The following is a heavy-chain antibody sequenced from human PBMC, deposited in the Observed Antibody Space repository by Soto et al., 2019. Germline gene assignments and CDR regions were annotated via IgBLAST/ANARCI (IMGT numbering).Heavy chain of an antibody. J-gene: IGHJ4*02. CDR2: IYHSGST. D-gene: IGHD6-13*01. Sequence: SETLSLTCAVSGGSISSGGYSWSWIRQPPGKGLEWIGYIYHSGSTYYNPSLESRVTISVDRSKNQFSLKLSSVTAADTAVYYCAARPLSSWYXFDYWGQGTLVTVSS. CDR3: AARPLSSWYXFDY. V-gene: IGHV4-30-2*01. CDR1: GGSISSGGYS.